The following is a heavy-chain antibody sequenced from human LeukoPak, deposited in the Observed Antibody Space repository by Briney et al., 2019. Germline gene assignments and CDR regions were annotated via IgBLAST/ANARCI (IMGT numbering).Heavy chain of an antibody. J-gene: IGHJ3*02. CDR3: ARALTLRALISIFGVDAFDI. CDR1: GGSISSGNYY. Sequence: SSETLSLTCTVSGGSISSGNYYWSWIRQPAGKGLEWIGRFYTSGNTNYNPSLKSRVTISVDTSKNQFSLKLSSVTAADTAVYYCARALTLRALISIFGVDAFDIWGQGTMVTVSS. D-gene: IGHD3-3*01. V-gene: IGHV4-61*02. CDR2: FYTSGNT.